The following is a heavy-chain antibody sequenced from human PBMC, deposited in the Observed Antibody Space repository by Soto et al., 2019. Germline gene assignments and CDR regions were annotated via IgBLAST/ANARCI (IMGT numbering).Heavy chain of an antibody. J-gene: IGHJ4*02. CDR3: ARDGNGQRGSPH. V-gene: IGHV3-53*02. CDR2: IYSGGSI. Sequence: VQLVESGGGLIQAGGSLRLSCAVSGFSVSNNFMMWVRQAPGKGLEWVSLIYSGGSISYADSVKGRFTISRDGSMNMLYLQMNSLTAEDTAVYYCARDGNGQRGSPHWGQGTLVTVSS. CDR1: GFSVSNNF. D-gene: IGHD3-16*01.